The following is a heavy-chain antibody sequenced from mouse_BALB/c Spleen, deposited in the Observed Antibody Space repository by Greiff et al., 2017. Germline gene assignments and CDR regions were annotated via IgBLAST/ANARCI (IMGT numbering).Heavy chain of an antibody. CDR3: AKSYWDVYAMDY. Sequence: EVQVVESGGGLVQPGGSRKLSCAASGFTFSSFGMHWVRQAPEKGLEWVAYISSGSSTIYYADTVKGRFTISRDNPKNTLFLQMTSLRSEDTAMYYCAKSYWDVYAMDYWGQGTSVTVSS. CDR2: ISSGSSTI. J-gene: IGHJ4*01. V-gene: IGHV5-17*02. D-gene: IGHD4-1*01. CDR1: GFTFSSFG.